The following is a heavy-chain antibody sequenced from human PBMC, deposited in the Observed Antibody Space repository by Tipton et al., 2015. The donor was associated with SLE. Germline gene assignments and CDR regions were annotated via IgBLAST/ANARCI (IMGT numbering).Heavy chain of an antibody. J-gene: IGHJ4*02. CDR2: IYYSGST. Sequence: TLSLTCTASGGSISSYYWSWIRQPPGKGLEWIGYIYYSGSTNYNPSLKSRVTISVDTSKNHFSLKLSSVTAADTAIYYCARASSGYYYDYWGQGTLVTVSS. V-gene: IGHV4-59*01. D-gene: IGHD3-22*01. CDR1: GGSISSYY. CDR3: ARASSGYYYDY.